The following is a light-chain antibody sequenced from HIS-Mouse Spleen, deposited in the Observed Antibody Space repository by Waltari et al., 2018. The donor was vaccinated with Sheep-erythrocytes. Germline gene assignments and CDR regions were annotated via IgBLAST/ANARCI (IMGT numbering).Light chain of an antibody. Sequence: DIQMTQSPSSLSASVGDRVTITCRASQSISSYLNWYQQKPGKAPKLLIYAASSLQSGVPSRFSGSGSGTDFTLTISSLQPEDFATYYCQQSYSTPPLTFGGGTELAIK. V-gene: IGKV1-39*01. J-gene: IGKJ4*01. CDR3: QQSYSTPPLT. CDR2: AAS. CDR1: QSISSY.